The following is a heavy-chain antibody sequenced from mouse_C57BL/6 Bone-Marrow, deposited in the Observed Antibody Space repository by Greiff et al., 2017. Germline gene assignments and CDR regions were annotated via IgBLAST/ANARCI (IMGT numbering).Heavy chain of an antibody. CDR1: GYTFTDYE. Sequence: QVQLQQSGAELVRPGASVTLSCKASGYTFTDYEMHWVKQTPVHGLEWIGAIDPETGGTAYNQKFKGKAILTADKSSSTAYMELRSLTSEYSAVYFYTINGYCIYAKDYWGQGTSVTVSS. V-gene: IGHV1-15*01. CDR3: TINGYCIYAKDY. D-gene: IGHD2-3*01. CDR2: IDPETGGT. J-gene: IGHJ4*01.